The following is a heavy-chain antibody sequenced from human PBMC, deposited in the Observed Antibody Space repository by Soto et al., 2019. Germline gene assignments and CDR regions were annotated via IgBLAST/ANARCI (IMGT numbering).Heavy chain of an antibody. D-gene: IGHD2-2*01. CDR3: VRLCCSSTGCSRGAWFGP. Sequence: SETLSLTCIVSNGSISSRSSYWGWIRQTPGKGLEWIGSIYYSGNTYYNPSLKSRITISADTSKTQFSLKLTSVTAADTAVYYCVRLCCSSTGCSRGAWFGPWGQGALVTVSS. CDR2: IYYSGNT. J-gene: IGHJ5*02. CDR1: NGSISSRSSY. V-gene: IGHV4-39*07.